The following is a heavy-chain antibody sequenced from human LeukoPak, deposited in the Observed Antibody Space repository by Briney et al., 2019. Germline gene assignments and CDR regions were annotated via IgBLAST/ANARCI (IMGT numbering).Heavy chain of an antibody. Sequence: GGSLRLSCAASGFTFSSYSMNWVRQAPGKGLEWVANIKQDGSEKYYVDSVKGRFTISRDNAKNSLYLQMNSLRAEDTAVYYCARAGNYYDSSDHWGQGTLVTVSS. J-gene: IGHJ1*01. CDR3: ARAGNYYDSSDH. V-gene: IGHV3-7*01. CDR1: GFTFSSYS. CDR2: IKQDGSEK. D-gene: IGHD3-22*01.